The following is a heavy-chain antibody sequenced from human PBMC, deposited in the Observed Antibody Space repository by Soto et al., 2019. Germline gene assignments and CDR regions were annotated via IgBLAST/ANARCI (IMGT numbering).Heavy chain of an antibody. CDR2: ISYSGTT. CDR3: AKEHWGSFDH. Sequence: QVQLQESGPGLVKPSETLSLTCTVSGFSITQYYWNWIRQPPGRGLEWIGYISYSGTTNYNPSLKGRVTISRDTSKHQFSLNLSSVDAADTAVYYCAKEHWGSFDHWGQGALVTVSS. J-gene: IGHJ4*02. CDR1: GFSITQYY. D-gene: IGHD7-27*01. V-gene: IGHV4-59*01.